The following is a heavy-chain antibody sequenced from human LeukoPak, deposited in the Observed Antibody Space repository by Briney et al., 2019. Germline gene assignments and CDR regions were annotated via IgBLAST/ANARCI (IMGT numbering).Heavy chain of an antibody. V-gene: IGHV4-39*01. CDR3: ARRAQRYISGWYPSYYFDY. CDR2: IYYSGST. Sequence: SETLSLTCTVSGGSISSSSYYWGWIRQPPGKGLEWIGSIYYSGSTYYNPSLKSRVTISVDTSKNQFSLKLSSVTAADTAVYYCARRAQRYISGWYPSYYFDYWGQGTLVTVSS. D-gene: IGHD6-19*01. CDR1: GGSISSSSYY. J-gene: IGHJ4*02.